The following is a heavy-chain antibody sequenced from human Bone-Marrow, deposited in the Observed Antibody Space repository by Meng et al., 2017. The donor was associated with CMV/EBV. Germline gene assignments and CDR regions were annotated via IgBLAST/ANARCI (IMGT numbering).Heavy chain of an antibody. D-gene: IGHD3-10*01. V-gene: IGHV1-18*01. J-gene: IGHJ4*02. CDR2: IYTYNGHR. CDR3: ARVLWGSSDWIGDDY. Sequence: ASVKVSCKASGYTFRTYGISWVRQAPGQGLEWMGWIYTYNGHREYAQKFQGRVTLTTDTGTDTAYMELGSLRSDDTAVFDCARVLWGSSDWIGDDYWGQGTLVTVSS. CDR1: GYTFRTYG.